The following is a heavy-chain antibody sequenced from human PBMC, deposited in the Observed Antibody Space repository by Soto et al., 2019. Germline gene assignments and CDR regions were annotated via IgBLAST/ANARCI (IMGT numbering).Heavy chain of an antibody. Sequence: SETLSLTCTVSGGSISSYYWSWIRQPPGKGLEWIGYIYYSGSTNYNPSLKSRVTISVDTSKNQFSLKLSSVTAADTAVYYCARGHYDFWSGYRIDYWGQGTLVTVSS. J-gene: IGHJ4*02. CDR3: ARGHYDFWSGYRIDY. CDR1: GGSISSYY. CDR2: IYYSGST. V-gene: IGHV4-59*01. D-gene: IGHD3-3*01.